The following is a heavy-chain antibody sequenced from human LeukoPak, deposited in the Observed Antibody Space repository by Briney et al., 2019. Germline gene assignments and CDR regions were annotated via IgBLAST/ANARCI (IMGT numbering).Heavy chain of an antibody. CDR2: ISWDGGST. CDR3: AKGRAPLYYYYGMDV. Sequence: PGGSLRLSCAASGFTFDDYTMHWVRQAPGKGLEWVSLISWDGGSTYYADSVKGRFTISRDNSKNSLYLQMNSLRTEDTALYYCAKGRAPLYYYYGMDVWGQGTTVTVSS. CDR1: GFTFDDYT. J-gene: IGHJ6*02. V-gene: IGHV3-43*01.